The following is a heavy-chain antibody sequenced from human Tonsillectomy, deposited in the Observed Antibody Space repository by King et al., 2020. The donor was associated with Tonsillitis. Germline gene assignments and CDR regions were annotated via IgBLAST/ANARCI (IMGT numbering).Heavy chain of an antibody. J-gene: IGHJ4*02. CDR2: IVPILNLA. CDR1: GDTFTSHT. Sequence: VQLVQSGAEVKRPGSSMRVSCKASGDTFTSHTFSWVRQAPGQGLEWMGRIVPILNLANYAQTFQDRVNITADKSTNTAYMELSSLRSEDTAVYYCARSRNDTYGYDFWGQGTLVTVSS. V-gene: IGHV1-69*09. D-gene: IGHD5-18*01. CDR3: ARSRNDTYGYDF.